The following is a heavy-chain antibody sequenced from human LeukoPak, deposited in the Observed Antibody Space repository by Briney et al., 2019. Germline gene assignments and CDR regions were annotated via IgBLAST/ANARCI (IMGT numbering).Heavy chain of an antibody. J-gene: IGHJ6*03. CDR1: GDSMSDSY. V-gene: IGHV4-4*07. CDR2: IYASGST. Sequence: TSETLSLTCTVSGDSMSDSYWSWIRQPAGKGLEWIGRIYASGSTNYNPSLKSRVTLSVDTSSNQFSLTLSSVTAADTAVYHCARDIRSHNGPGGYYYYYMDGLGKGTTVTVSS. D-gene: IGHD2-8*01. CDR3: ARDIRSHNGPGGYYYYYMDG.